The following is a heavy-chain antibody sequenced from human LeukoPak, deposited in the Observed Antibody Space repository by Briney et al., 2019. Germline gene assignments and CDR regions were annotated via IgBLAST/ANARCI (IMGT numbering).Heavy chain of an antibody. D-gene: IGHD3-10*01. V-gene: IGHV3-20*04. Sequence: GGSLRLSCVGSGYKFDDHGMSWVRQAPGKGLEWVSGLTRNGETTAYADSVRGRFTISRDNANNSLYLQMNSLRAEDTALYYCAKDRSYISLDIWGQGTMVTVSS. CDR1: GYKFDDHG. CDR3: AKDRSYISLDI. J-gene: IGHJ3*02. CDR2: LTRNGETT.